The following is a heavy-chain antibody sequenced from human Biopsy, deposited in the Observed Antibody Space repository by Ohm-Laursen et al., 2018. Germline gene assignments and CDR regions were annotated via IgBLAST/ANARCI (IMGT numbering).Heavy chain of an antibody. J-gene: IGHJ3*02. D-gene: IGHD4-23*01. CDR3: ARGQDYGGNKAFDI. CDR1: GGSMIHYY. Sequence: GTLSLTCTVSGGSMIHYYWNWIRQSPGKGLEWIAYIYSSGITNYNPSLKSRLTISIDASKNQFSLKLNSMTTADTAVYYCARGQDYGGNKAFDIWGQGTKVTVSP. V-gene: IGHV4-59*01. CDR2: IYSSGIT.